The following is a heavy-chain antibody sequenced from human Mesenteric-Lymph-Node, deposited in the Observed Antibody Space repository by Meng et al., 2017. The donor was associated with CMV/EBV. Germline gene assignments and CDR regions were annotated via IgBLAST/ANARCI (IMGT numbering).Heavy chain of an antibody. CDR3: ARFSFYDFWSGEYYYYRTDV. CDR2: ISAYNGNT. J-gene: IGHJ6*02. Sequence: ASVKVSCKASGYTFTSYGISWVRQAPGQGLEWMGWISAYNGNTNYAQKLQGRVTMTTDTSTSTAYMELRSLRSDDTAVYYCARFSFYDFWSGEYYYYRTDVWGQGTTVTVSS. D-gene: IGHD3-3*01. CDR1: GYTFTSYG. V-gene: IGHV1-18*01.